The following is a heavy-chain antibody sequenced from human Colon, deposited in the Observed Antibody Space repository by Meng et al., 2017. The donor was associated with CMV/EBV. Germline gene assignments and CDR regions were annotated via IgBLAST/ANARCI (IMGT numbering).Heavy chain of an antibody. CDR3: ASHTHYAGNPPGTHNC. V-gene: IGHV3-53*01. CDR2: LYSDGST. CDR1: GLTVNNNY. D-gene: IGHD1-14*01. J-gene: IGHJ4*02. Sequence: GESLKISCAASGLTVNNNYMNWVRQTPGKGLKWVSVLYSDGSTLGAYTHYADSVKGRFTISRDNSKNTLYLQMNSLRAEDTAVYYCASHTHYAGNPPGTHNCWGQGTLVTVSS.